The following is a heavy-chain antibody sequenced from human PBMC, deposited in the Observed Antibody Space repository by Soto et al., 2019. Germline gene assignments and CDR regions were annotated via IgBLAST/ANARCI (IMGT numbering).Heavy chain of an antibody. D-gene: IGHD3-22*01. CDR2: ISYDGSNK. V-gene: IGHV3-30-3*01. CDR1: GFTFSSYA. Sequence: PGGSLRLSCAASGFTFSSYAMHWVRQAPGKGLEWVAVISYDGSNKYYADSVKGRFTISRDNSKNTLYLQMNSLRAEDTAVYYCATLIWITMIVVALSFHIWGQGTMVTGSS. J-gene: IGHJ3*02. CDR3: ATLIWITMIVVALSFHI.